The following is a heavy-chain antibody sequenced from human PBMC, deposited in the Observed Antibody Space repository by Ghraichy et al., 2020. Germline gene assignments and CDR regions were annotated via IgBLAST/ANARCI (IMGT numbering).Heavy chain of an antibody. Sequence: SETLSLTCAVYGGSFSGYYWSWIRQPPGKGLEWIGEINHSGSTNYNPSLKSRVTISVDTSKNQFSLKLSSVTAADTAVYYCARGRIHRWVGATYFDYWGQGTLVTVSS. D-gene: IGHD1-26*01. V-gene: IGHV4-34*01. CDR2: INHSGST. CDR3: ARGRIHRWVGATYFDY. J-gene: IGHJ4*02. CDR1: GGSFSGYY.